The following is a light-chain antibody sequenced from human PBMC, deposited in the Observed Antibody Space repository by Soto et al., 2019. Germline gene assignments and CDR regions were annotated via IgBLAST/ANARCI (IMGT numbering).Light chain of an antibody. V-gene: IGKV3-11*01. CDR2: DAS. CDR1: QTLANY. CDR3: QQRSDSYT. J-gene: IGKJ2*01. Sequence: EVVLTQSPATLSLSPGERATLSCRASQTLANYLAWYQQRPGQAPRLLIYDASNRATGIPARFSGSGSGTDFTLTISSLEPEDSAVYYCQQRSDSYTFGQGTTLDLK.